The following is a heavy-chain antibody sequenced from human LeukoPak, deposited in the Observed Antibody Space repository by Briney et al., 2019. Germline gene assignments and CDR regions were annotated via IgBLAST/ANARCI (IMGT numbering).Heavy chain of an antibody. CDR2: IAWDDDK. J-gene: IGHJ3*02. Sequence: SGPALVKPTQTLTLTCTFSGFSLSTSGMRVSWIRQPPGKALEWLARIAWDDDKFYSTSLKTRLTISKDTSKNQVVLTMTNMDPVDTATYYCARIFGYGDYGDAFDIWGQGTMVTVSS. CDR1: GFSLSTSGMR. V-gene: IGHV2-70*04. D-gene: IGHD4-17*01. CDR3: ARIFGYGDYGDAFDI.